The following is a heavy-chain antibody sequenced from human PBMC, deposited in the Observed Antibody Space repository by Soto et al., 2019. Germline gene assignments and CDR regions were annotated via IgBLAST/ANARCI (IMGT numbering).Heavy chain of an antibody. CDR1: GFSFSSYG. Sequence: GESLKISCAASGFSFSSYGMHWLRQAAGKGLEWVAVISYDGSNKYYADSVRGRFTISRDNSKNTLYLQMNSLRPEDTAVFYCAKERMEQYQLLPFFDYWGQGTLVTVSS. V-gene: IGHV3-30*18. J-gene: IGHJ4*02. CDR2: ISYDGSNK. CDR3: AKERMEQYQLLPFFDY. D-gene: IGHD2-2*01.